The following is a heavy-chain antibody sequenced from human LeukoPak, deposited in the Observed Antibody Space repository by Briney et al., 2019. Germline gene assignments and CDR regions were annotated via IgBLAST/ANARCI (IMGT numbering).Heavy chain of an antibody. CDR1: GDSVSSNSVT. J-gene: IGHJ5*02. D-gene: IGHD2-2*01. CDR3: ARRLTQYDCFDP. Sequence: SQTLSLTCAISGDSVSSNSVTWNWIRQSPSRGLEWLGRTYYRSTWYNDYAVSVRGRITVNPDTSKNQFSLRLNSVTPEDTAVYYCARRLTQYDCFDPWGQGILVTVSS. CDR2: TYYRSTWYN. V-gene: IGHV6-1*01.